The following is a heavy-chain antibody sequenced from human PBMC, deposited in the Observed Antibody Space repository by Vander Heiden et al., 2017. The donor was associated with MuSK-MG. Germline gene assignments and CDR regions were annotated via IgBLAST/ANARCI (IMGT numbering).Heavy chain of an antibody. CDR3: AKRTLGYSSSWYMGYFDY. CDR2: ISYDGSNK. J-gene: IGHJ4*02. D-gene: IGHD6-13*01. Sequence: QVQLVESGGGVVQPGRSLRLSCAASGFTFSSYGMHWVRQAPGKGLEWVAVISYDGSNKYYADSVKGRFTISRDNSKNTLYLQMNSLRAEDTAVYYCAKRTLGYSSSWYMGYFDYWGQGTLVTVSS. CDR1: GFTFSSYG. V-gene: IGHV3-30*18.